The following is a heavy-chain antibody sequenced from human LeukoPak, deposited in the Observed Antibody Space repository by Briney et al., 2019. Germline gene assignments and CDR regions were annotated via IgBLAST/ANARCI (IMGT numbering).Heavy chain of an antibody. J-gene: IGHJ6*03. CDR1: GFTLSSYA. Sequence: PGGSLRLSCAASGFTLSSYAMSWVRQAPGKGLEWVSGIRSSGISTYYADSVKGRFTISRDDSKNTLYLQMNSLRAEDTAVYYCAKDRDRASMDVWGKGTTVTVSS. CDR3: AKDRDRASMDV. CDR2: IRSSGIST. V-gene: IGHV3-23*01. D-gene: IGHD3-10*01.